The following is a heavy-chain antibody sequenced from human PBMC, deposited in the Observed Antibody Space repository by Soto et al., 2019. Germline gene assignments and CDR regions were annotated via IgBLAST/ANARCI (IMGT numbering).Heavy chain of an antibody. V-gene: IGHV3-30*18. CDR1: GFVFSRYG. J-gene: IGHJ2*01. D-gene: IGHD3-3*02. CDR2: ISDDGRNL. CDR3: RKDYFRLAATQYFD. Sequence: RGYLRHSYTASGFVFSRYGMHWVRQAPGKGLEWVAVISDDGRNLHYGDSVRGRFTISRGNSQSTLYLQMNSLKPEDTAVYYCRKDYFRLAATQYFD.